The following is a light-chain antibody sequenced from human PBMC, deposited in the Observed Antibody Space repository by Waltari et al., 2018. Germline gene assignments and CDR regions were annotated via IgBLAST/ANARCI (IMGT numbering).Light chain of an antibody. V-gene: IGKV3-20*01. Sequence: EIVLTQSPATLSLSPGEGATLSCRASQSVSDNYIAWYQQKPGQAPRLLIYGASSGPNGIPDRFSGSGSGTDFTLTIKRLEPEDFAVYYCQQFGNSPLYSFGQGTKLDIK. J-gene: IGKJ2*03. CDR3: QQFGNSPLYS. CDR2: GAS. CDR1: QSVSDNY.